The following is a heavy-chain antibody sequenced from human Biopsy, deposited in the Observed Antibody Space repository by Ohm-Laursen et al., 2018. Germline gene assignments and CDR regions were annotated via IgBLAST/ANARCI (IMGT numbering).Heavy chain of an antibody. V-gene: IGHV1-2*02. Sequence: SSVKVSCKASGYTFIDYYIHWVRQAPGQGLEWMGWINPNSGGTKYAQKFQGRVTMARDTSINTVHMELRNLRSDDTAVYYCARRTWDNWGLGTLITVSS. CDR3: ARRTWDN. J-gene: IGHJ4*02. CDR1: GYTFIDYY. CDR2: INPNSGGT.